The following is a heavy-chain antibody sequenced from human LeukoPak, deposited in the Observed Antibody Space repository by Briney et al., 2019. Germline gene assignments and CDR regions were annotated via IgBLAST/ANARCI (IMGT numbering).Heavy chain of an antibody. CDR3: ARGLQSGTQRGYFDY. V-gene: IGHV1-18*01. CDR2: ISAYNGNT. J-gene: IGHJ4*02. CDR1: GYTFTSYG. D-gene: IGHD3-10*01. Sequence: ASVKVSCKASGYTFTSYGISWVRQAPGQGLEWMGWISAYNGNTNYAQKLQGRVTMTTDTSTSTAYMELRSLRSDDTAVYYCARGLQSGTQRGYFDYWGQGTLVTVSS.